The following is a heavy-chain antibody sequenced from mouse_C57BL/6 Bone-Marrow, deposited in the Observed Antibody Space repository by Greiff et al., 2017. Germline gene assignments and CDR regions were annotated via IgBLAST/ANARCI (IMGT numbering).Heavy chain of an antibody. V-gene: IGHV14-4*01. CDR1: GFYIKDDY. Sequence: EVQLQQSGAELVRPGASVKLSCTASGFYIKDDYMRCLMQRPAQGLVESGWIEPENGDTEYASKFQGQATITPDTSSNPAYLQLSSLTAADTAVYYYPTCPAYWGQGTTLTVSS. CDR2: IEPENGDT. J-gene: IGHJ2*01. CDR3: PTCPAY.